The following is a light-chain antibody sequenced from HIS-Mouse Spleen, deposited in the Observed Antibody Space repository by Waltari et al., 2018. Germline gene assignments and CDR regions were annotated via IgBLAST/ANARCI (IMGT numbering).Light chain of an antibody. Sequence: SYELTQPPSVSVSPGQTARITCSGDALPKKYAYWYPQKSGQAPVLVIYEDSKRPSGIPEGFSGSSEGTMATLTISGAQVEDEADYYCYSTDSSGNHRVFGGGTKLTVL. CDR1: ALPKKY. CDR3: YSTDSSGNHRV. V-gene: IGLV3-10*01. CDR2: EDS. J-gene: IGLJ2*01.